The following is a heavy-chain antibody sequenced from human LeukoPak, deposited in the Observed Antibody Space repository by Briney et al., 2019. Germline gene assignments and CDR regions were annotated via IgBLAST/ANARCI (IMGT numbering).Heavy chain of an antibody. J-gene: IGHJ4*02. V-gene: IGHV4-39*01. CDR1: GGSIRSGSYY. CDR2: ISYGATT. D-gene: IGHD3-16*01. CDR3: ARTVRTFGGRFDH. Sequence: SETLSLTCTVSGGSIRSGSYYWGWIRQPPGKGLEWIGTISYGATTHCNPSLKSRVTISVDTSKNQFSLKLSSVTAADTAVYDCARTVRTFGGRFDHWGQGTLVTVSS.